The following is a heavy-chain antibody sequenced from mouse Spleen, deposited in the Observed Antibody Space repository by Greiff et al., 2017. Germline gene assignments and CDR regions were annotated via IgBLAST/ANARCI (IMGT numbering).Heavy chain of an antibody. Sequence: DVKLVESGGGLVKPGGSLKLSCAASGFTFSSYGMSWVRQTPEKRLEWVATISGGGSYTYYPDSVKGRFTISRDNAKNNLYLQMSSLRSEDTALYYCARIYDGTGYWYFDVWGAGTTVTVSS. CDR1: GFTFSSYG. CDR3: ARIYDGTGYWYFDV. D-gene: IGHD2-3*01. V-gene: IGHV5-9-2*01. CDR2: ISGGGSYT. J-gene: IGHJ1*01.